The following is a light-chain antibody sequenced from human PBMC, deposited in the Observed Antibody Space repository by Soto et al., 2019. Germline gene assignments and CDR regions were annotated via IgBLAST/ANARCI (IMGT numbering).Light chain of an antibody. CDR3: CSYAGSSSLA. Sequence: QSVLTQPASVSGSPGQSITISCGGTSRDIGSYNLVSWYQDHPGKAPKLVIYEDTKGPSGVSDRFTGSKSGNTASLTISGLQADDEADYYCCSYAGSSSLAFGGGTKVTVL. J-gene: IGLJ2*01. CDR2: EDT. CDR1: SRDIGSYNL. V-gene: IGLV2-23*01.